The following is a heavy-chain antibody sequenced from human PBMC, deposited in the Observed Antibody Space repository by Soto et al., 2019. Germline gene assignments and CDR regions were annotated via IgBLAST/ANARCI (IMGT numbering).Heavy chain of an antibody. CDR1: GGSISSGGYS. D-gene: IGHD4-4*01. J-gene: IGHJ6*02. V-gene: IGHV4-30-2*01. CDR3: ASKVTRDYYDGMDV. CDR2: IYHSGST. Sequence: QTLSLTCAASGGSISSGGYSWSWIRQPPGKGLEWIGYIYHSGSTYYNPSLKSRVTISVDTSKNQFSLKLSSVTAADTAVYYCASKVTRDYYDGMDVWGQGTTVTVSS.